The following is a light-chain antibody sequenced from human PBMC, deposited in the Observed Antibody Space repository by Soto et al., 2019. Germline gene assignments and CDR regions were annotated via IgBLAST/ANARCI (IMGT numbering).Light chain of an antibody. J-gene: IGLJ2*01. V-gene: IGLV3-21*04. CDR1: NIGSKS. CDR3: QVWDSSSDHRGV. Sequence: SSELTQPPSVSVAPGKTARITCGGNNIGSKSVHWYQQKPGQAPVLVIYYGSDRPSGIPERFSGSNSGNTATLTISRVEAGDEADYYCQVWDSSSDHRGVFGGGTKLTVL. CDR2: YGS.